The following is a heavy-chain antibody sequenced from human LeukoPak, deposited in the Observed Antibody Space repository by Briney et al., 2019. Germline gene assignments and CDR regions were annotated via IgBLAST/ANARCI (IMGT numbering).Heavy chain of an antibody. D-gene: IGHD5-24*01. Sequence: SETLSLTCTVSGGSISSYYWSWIRQPPGKGLEWIGYIYYSGSTNYNPSLKSRVTISVDTSKNQFSLKLSSVTAADTAVYYCARVEMATVNFDYWGRGTLVTVSS. CDR2: IYYSGST. J-gene: IGHJ4*02. CDR3: ARVEMATVNFDY. CDR1: GGSISSYY. V-gene: IGHV4-59*01.